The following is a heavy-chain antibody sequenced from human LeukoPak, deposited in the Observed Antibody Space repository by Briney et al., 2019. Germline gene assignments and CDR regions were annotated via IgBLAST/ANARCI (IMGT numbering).Heavy chain of an antibody. CDR2: INHSGST. V-gene: IGHV4-34*01. CDR3: ARDLSLASGAFDI. Sequence: SETLSLTCAVYGGSFSGYYWSWIRQPPGKGLEWIGEINHSGSTNYNPSLKSRVTISVDTSKNQFSLKLSSVTAADTAVYYCARDLSLASGAFDIWGQGTMVTVSS. CDR1: GGSFSGYY. J-gene: IGHJ3*02. D-gene: IGHD6-25*01.